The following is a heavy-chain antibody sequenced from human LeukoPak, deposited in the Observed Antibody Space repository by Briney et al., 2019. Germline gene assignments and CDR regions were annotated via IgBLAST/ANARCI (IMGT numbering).Heavy chain of an antibody. CDR3: ARDEGRYCSSTSCPGGSSRSDY. J-gene: IGHJ4*02. CDR1: GYTFTGYY. CDR2: INPNSGGT. V-gene: IGHV1-2*02. D-gene: IGHD2-2*01. Sequence: ASVKVSCKASGYTFTGYYMHWVRQAPGQGLEWMGWINPNSGGTNYAQKFQGRVTMTRDTSISTAYMELSRLRSDDTAVYYCARDEGRYCSSTSCPGGSSRSDYWGQGTLVTVSS.